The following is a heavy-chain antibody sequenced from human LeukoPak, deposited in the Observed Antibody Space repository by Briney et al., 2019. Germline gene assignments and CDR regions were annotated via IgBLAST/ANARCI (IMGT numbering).Heavy chain of an antibody. CDR3: AKDAIDYGDSGLFDY. Sequence: GGSLRLSCAASGFTFSSYGMHWVRQAPGKGLEWVAVISYDGSNKYYADSVKGRFTISRDNSKNTLYLQMNSLRAEDTAVYYCAKDAIDYGDSGLFDYWGQGTLVTVSS. CDR2: ISYDGSNK. CDR1: GFTFSSYG. D-gene: IGHD4-17*01. J-gene: IGHJ4*02. V-gene: IGHV3-30*18.